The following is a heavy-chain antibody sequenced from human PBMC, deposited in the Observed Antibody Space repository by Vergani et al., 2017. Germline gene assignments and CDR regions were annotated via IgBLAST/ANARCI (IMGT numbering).Heavy chain of an antibody. CDR3: GLYRFGERIDY. D-gene: IGHD3-10*01. Sequence: QVQLQQWGAGLLKPSETLSLTCAVYGGSFSGYYWSWIRQPPGKGLEWIGEINHSGSTNYNPSLKSRVTISVDTSKNQFSLKLCPVTAADTAVYSWGLYRFGERIDYWGQGTLVTVSS. CDR1: GGSFSGYY. V-gene: IGHV4-34*01. J-gene: IGHJ4*02. CDR2: INHSGST.